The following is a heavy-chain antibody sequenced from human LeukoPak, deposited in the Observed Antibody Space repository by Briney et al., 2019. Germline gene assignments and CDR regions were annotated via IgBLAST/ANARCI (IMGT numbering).Heavy chain of an antibody. V-gene: IGHV1-2*02. Sequence: ASVKVSCKASGYTFTGYYMHWVRQAPGQGLEWMGWINPNSGGTNYAQKFQGRVTMTRDTSISTAYIELRSLRFDDTAVYYCARDFAWGSEGAPIDENWLDPWGQGTLVTVSS. D-gene: IGHD7-27*01. CDR2: INPNSGGT. J-gene: IGHJ5*02. CDR1: GYTFTGYY. CDR3: ARDFAWGSEGAPIDENWLDP.